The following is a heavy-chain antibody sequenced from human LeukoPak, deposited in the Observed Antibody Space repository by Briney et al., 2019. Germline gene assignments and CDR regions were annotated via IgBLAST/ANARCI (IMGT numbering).Heavy chain of an antibody. V-gene: IGHV4-31*03. CDR3: AREPIYGGTDY. D-gene: IGHD4-23*01. Sequence: RTSETLSLTCTVSGGSISSGGYYWSWIRQHPGKGLEWIGYIYYSGSTYYNPSLKSRVTISVDTSKNQFSLKLSSVTAADTAVYYCAREPIYGGTDYWGQGTLVTVSS. CDR2: IYYSGST. CDR1: GGSISSGGYY. J-gene: IGHJ4*02.